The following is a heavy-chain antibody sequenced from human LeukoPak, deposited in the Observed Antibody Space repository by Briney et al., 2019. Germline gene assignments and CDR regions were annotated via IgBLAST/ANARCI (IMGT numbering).Heavy chain of an antibody. CDR3: AREMRYFDWPLLDY. CDR2: IYTSGST. CDR1: GGSISSGSYY. Sequence: PSETLSLTCTVSGGSISSGSYYWSGIRQPAGKGLEWIGRIYTSGSTNYNPSLKSRVTISVDTSKNQFSLKLSSVTAADTAVYYCAREMRYFDWPLLDYWGQGTLVTVSS. V-gene: IGHV4-61*02. J-gene: IGHJ4*02. D-gene: IGHD3-9*01.